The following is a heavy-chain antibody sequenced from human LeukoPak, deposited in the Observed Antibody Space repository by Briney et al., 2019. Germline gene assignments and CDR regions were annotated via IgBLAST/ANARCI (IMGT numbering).Heavy chain of an antibody. J-gene: IGHJ4*02. Sequence: PGGSLRLSCAASGFTFSSYGMHWVRQAPGKGLEWVAFIRYDGSNKYYADSVKGRFTISRDNSKNTLYLQMNSLRAEDTAVYYCANGPNQEEFGELWGYYFDYWGQGTLVTVSS. V-gene: IGHV3-30*02. CDR1: GFTFSSYG. CDR3: ANGPNQEEFGELWGYYFDY. D-gene: IGHD3-10*01. CDR2: IRYDGSNK.